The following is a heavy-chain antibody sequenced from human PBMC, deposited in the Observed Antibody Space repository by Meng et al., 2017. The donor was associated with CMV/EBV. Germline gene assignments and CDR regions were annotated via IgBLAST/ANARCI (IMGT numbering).Heavy chain of an antibody. V-gene: IGHV4-39*07. Sequence: LHLQEEGPGLVKPSETLSLHCTVSGCSISSSSYHWGWIRQPPGKGLEWIGSIYYSGSTYYNPSLKSRVTISVDTSKNQFSLKLSSVTAADTAVYYCARGGWSDFDYWGQGTLVTVSS. D-gene: IGHD6-19*01. CDR3: ARGGWSDFDY. CDR2: IYYSGST. CDR1: GCSISSSSYH. J-gene: IGHJ4*02.